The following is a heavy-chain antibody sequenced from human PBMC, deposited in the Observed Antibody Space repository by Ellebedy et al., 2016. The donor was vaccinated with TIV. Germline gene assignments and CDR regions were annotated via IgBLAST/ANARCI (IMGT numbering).Heavy chain of an antibody. CDR3: ARGVVKMVPYGMDV. D-gene: IGHD3-22*01. J-gene: IGHJ6*02. Sequence: SETLSLXCTVSGGSISSYYWSWIRQPPGKGLEWIGYIYYSGSTNYNPSLKSRVTISVDTSKNQFSLKLSSVTAADTAVYYCARGVVKMVPYGMDVWGQGTTVTVSS. CDR1: GGSISSYY. V-gene: IGHV4-59*13. CDR2: IYYSGST.